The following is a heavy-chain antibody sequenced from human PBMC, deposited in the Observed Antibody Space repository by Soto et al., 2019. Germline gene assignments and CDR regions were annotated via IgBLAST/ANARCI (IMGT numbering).Heavy chain of an antibody. CDR1: GFTFSSYA. CDR2: ISGSGGST. Sequence: GGSLRLSCAASGFTFSSYAMSWVRQAPGKGLEWVSAISGSGGSTYYADSVKGRFTISRDNSKNTLYLQMNSLRAEDTAVYYCAKDLGGVSGSYYSDFDYWGQGTMVTVYS. V-gene: IGHV3-23*01. J-gene: IGHJ4*02. CDR3: AKDLGGVSGSYYSDFDY. D-gene: IGHD1-26*01.